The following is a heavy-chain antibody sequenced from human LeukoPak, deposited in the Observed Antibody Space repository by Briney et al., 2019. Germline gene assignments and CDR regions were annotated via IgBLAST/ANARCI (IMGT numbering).Heavy chain of an antibody. CDR3: VKAQLLFFDS. V-gene: IGHV3-23*01. CDR2: LNIGGST. Sequence: PGGSLRLSCAASGFTLSNYAMSWVRQAPGKGLEWVSGLNIGGSTSYADSVKGRFTISRDNSKNTLYVQMNSLRAEDTAVYYCVKAQLLFFDSWGQGTLVTVSS. J-gene: IGHJ4*02. CDR1: GFTLSNYA. D-gene: IGHD2-2*01.